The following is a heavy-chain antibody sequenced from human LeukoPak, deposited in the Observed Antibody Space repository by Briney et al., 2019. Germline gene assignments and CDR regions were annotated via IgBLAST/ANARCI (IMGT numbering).Heavy chain of an antibody. V-gene: IGHV3-30*02. CDR1: GFTFSSYG. D-gene: IGHD2-15*01. J-gene: IGHJ5*02. Sequence: GSLRLSCAASGFTFSSYGMHWVRQAPGKGLEWVAFIRYDGSNKYYADSVKGRLTISRDNTKNTLYLQMNCLRAEDTAVYYCAKVVVVVAAPPYNWFDPWGEGTLVTVSS. CDR2: IRYDGSNK. CDR3: AKVVVVVAAPPYNWFDP.